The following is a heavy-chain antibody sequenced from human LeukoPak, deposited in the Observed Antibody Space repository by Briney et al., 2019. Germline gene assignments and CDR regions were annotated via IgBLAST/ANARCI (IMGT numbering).Heavy chain of an antibody. CDR2: SYTTGST. Sequence: PSDTLSLTCTVSGGSIGSYDWSWIRQPAGKGLEWIGRSYTTGSTNYNPSLKSRVTMSLDTSKNQLSLNLSPVTAADTAVYYCARSGGSGFQLDSWGQGTLVTVSS. V-gene: IGHV4-4*07. CDR3: ARSGGSGFQLDS. CDR1: GGSIGSYD. D-gene: IGHD1-26*01. J-gene: IGHJ4*02.